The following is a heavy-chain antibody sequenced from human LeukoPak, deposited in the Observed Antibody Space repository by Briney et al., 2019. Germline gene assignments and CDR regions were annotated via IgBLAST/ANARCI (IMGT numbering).Heavy chain of an antibody. D-gene: IGHD3-10*01. J-gene: IGHJ6*02. V-gene: IGHV3-30-3*01. CDR2: ISYDGSNK. Sequence: PGGSLRLSCAASGFTFSSYAMSWVRQAPGKGLEWVAVISYDGSNKYYADSVKGRFTISRDNSKNTLYLQMNSLRAEDTAVYYCARGQTYYYGSGSYGHYYGMDVWGQGTTVTVSS. CDR3: ARGQTYYYGSGSYGHYYGMDV. CDR1: GFTFSSYA.